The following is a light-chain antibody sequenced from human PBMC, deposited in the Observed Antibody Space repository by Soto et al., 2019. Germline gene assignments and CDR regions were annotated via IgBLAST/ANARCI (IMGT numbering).Light chain of an antibody. CDR2: KAS. CDR1: QSISSW. CDR3: QQYNSYSRT. J-gene: IGKJ1*01. V-gene: IGKV1-5*03. Sequence: IQMTQSPSTLSASVGDRVTITCRASQSISSWLAWYQQKPGKAPKLLIYKASSLESGVPSRFSGSGSGTEFTLTISSLQPDDFATYYCQQYNSYSRTCGQGTKVDIK.